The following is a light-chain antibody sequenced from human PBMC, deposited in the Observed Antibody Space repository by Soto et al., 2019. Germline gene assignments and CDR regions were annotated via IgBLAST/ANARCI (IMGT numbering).Light chain of an antibody. J-gene: IGLJ2*01. CDR1: SSNIGRNT. CDR3: AAWDDSLNGVV. CDR2: SNN. Sequence: QSVLTQPPSASGTPGQRVTISCSGSSSNIGRNTVNWFQQLPGTAPKLLIYSNNQRPSGVPDRFSGSKSGTSASLAISGLQSEDEADYCCAAWDDSLNGVVFGGGTKVTVL. V-gene: IGLV1-44*01.